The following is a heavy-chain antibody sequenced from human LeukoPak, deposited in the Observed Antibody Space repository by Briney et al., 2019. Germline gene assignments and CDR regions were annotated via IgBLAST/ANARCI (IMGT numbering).Heavy chain of an antibody. J-gene: IGHJ5*02. CDR1: GFTFSSYA. V-gene: IGHV3-30*04. CDR3: AREGSSRWESWFDP. CDR2: ISYDGSNK. D-gene: IGHD6-13*01. Sequence: PGRSLRLSCAASGFTFSSYAMHWVRQAPGKGLEWVAVISYDGSNKYYADSVRGRFTISRDNSKNTLYLQMNSLRADDTAVYYCAREGSSRWESWFDPWGQGILVTVSS.